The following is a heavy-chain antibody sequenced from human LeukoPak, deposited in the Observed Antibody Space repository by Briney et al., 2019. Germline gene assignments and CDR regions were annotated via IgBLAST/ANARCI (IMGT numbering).Heavy chain of an antibody. J-gene: IGHJ5*02. V-gene: IGHV1-18*01. CDR3: ARGGITMVRGVNSWFDP. CDR2: ISAYNGNT. D-gene: IGHD3-10*01. Sequence: ASVKVSCKASGYTFTSYGISWVRQAPGQGLEGMGWISAYNGNTNYAQKLQGRVTMTTDTSTSTAYMELRSLRSDDTAVYYCARGGITMVRGVNSWFDPWGQGTLVTVSS. CDR1: GYTFTSYG.